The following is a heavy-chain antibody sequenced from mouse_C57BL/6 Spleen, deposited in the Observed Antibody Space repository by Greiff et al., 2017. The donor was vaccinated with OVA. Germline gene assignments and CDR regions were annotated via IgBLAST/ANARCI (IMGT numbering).Heavy chain of an antibody. Sequence: VQLQQSGPELVKPGASVKISCKASGYSFTGYYMNWVKQSPEKSLEWIGEINPSTGGTTYNQKFKAKATLTVDKSSSTAYMQLKSLTSEDSAVYYCARREVYYDYGAGFAYWGQGTLVTVSA. CDR3: ARREVYYDYGAGFAY. CDR2: INPSTGGT. D-gene: IGHD2-4*01. J-gene: IGHJ3*01. V-gene: IGHV1-42*01. CDR1: GYSFTGYY.